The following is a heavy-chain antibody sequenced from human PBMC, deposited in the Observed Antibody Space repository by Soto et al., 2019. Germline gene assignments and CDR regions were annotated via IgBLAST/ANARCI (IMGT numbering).Heavy chain of an antibody. V-gene: IGHV3-30*18. CDR2: ISYDGSNK. J-gene: IGHJ6*03. CDR3: AKDFAGYDILTGPRKDYYYYYMDV. Sequence: GGSLRLSCAASGFTFSSYGMHWVRQAPGKGLEWVAVISYDGSNKYYADSVKGRFTISRDNSKNTLYLQMNSLRAEDTAVYYCAKDFAGYDILTGPRKDYYYYYMDVWGKGTTVTVSS. D-gene: IGHD3-9*01. CDR1: GFTFSSYG.